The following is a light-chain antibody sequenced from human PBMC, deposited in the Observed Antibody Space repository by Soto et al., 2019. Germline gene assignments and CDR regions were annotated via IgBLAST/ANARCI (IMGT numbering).Light chain of an antibody. CDR2: DAS. CDR1: HSVSTR. V-gene: IGKV3-15*01. J-gene: IGKJ4*01. CDR3: QHYTNWPLT. Sequence: EIVMTQSPATLSVSPGERATLFCRASHSVSTRLAWYQQKPGQAPRLLIYDASTRATGLPARFSGSGSGTDFTLTISSLQSEDFAVYYCQHYTNWPLTFGGGTKVDIK.